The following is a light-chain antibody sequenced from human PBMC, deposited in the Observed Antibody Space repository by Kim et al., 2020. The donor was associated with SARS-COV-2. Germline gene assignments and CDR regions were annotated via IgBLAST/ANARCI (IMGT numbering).Light chain of an antibody. CDR3: MQGIQPPIT. J-gene: IGKJ5*01. CDR2: EVF. Sequence: DIVMAQTPLSLSVAPGQPASISCKSSESLQSDEKTPLYWYLQKSGQPPQLLIYEVFNRFPGVPNRFSGSGSGTDFTLKISRVEAEDVGLYYCMQGIQPPITFGQGTRLEIK. CDR1: ESLQSDEKTP. V-gene: IGKV2D-29*01.